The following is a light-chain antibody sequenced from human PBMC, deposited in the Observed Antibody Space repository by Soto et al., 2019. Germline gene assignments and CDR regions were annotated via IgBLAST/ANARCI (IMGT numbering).Light chain of an antibody. Sequence: DIQMTQSPSSLSASVGDRVTIACRAGQSISTYLNWYQQKPWKAPKLLIFAASSLKSGVPSRFSGSGSGTDFTLTINSLQLEDFATYYCQQSNSDPTFGGGTKVEIK. CDR1: QSISTY. J-gene: IGKJ4*01. V-gene: IGKV1-39*01. CDR3: QQSNSDPT. CDR2: AAS.